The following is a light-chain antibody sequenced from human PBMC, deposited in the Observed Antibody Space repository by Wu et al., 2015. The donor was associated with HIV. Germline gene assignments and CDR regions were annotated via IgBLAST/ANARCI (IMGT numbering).Light chain of an antibody. Sequence: EIVLTQSPGTLSLSPGERATLSCRASQSVSSTYLAWYQQKPGQPPRLLIYGGSRRATGIPGRFSGSGSGTGFSLTISRLEPEDFAVYYCHQYGRSPPFTFGPGTKVDIK. J-gene: IGKJ3*01. CDR3: HQYGRSPPFT. V-gene: IGKV3-20*01. CDR2: GGS. CDR1: QSVSSTY.